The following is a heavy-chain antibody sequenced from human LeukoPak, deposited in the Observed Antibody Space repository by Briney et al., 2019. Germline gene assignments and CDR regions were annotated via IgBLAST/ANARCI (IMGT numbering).Heavy chain of an antibody. Sequence: PSETLSLTCKVSDDSISSYYWSWIRQPPGKGLEWIGYIYSSRITNYNPSLKSRVTISVDTSKNQFSLKLSSVTAAVTAVYYCARAVGATYFDYWGQGTLVTVSS. D-gene: IGHD1-26*01. CDR2: IYSSRIT. J-gene: IGHJ4*02. CDR1: DDSISSYY. CDR3: ARAVGATYFDY. V-gene: IGHV4-59*01.